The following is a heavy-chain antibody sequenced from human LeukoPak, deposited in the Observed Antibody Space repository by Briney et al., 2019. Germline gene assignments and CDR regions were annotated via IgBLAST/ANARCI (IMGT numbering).Heavy chain of an antibody. CDR2: ISWNSVSI. D-gene: IGHD4-23*01. V-gene: IGHV3-9*01. CDR3: AKAPDYGGNSGIDY. Sequence: GGSLRLSCAASGFTFDDYAMHWVRQAPGKGLEWVAGISWNSVSIGYADSVKGRFTISRDNAKNSLYLQMNSLRAEDTALYYCAKAPDYGGNSGIDYWGQGTLVTVSS. J-gene: IGHJ4*02. CDR1: GFTFDDYA.